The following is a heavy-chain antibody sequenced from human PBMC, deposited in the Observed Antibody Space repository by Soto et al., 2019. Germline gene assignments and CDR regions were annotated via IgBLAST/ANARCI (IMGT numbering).Heavy chain of an antibody. Sequence: QVQLVESGGGVVQPGRSLRLSCAASGFTFSSYAMHWVRQAPGKGLEWVAVISYDGSNKYYADSVKGRFTISRDNTKNTLYPQMNSLDAEDTAVYYCARDSNYYDSSGYWAGDAFDIWGQGTMVTVSS. CDR1: GFTFSSYA. CDR2: ISYDGSNK. V-gene: IGHV3-30-3*01. J-gene: IGHJ3*02. CDR3: ARDSNYYDSSGYWAGDAFDI. D-gene: IGHD3-22*01.